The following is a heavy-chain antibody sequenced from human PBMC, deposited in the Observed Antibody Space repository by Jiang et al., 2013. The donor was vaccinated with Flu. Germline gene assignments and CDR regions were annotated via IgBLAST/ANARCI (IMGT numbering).Heavy chain of an antibody. CDR2: IYYSGST. D-gene: IGHD2-15*01. Sequence: GPGLVKPSETLSLTCTVSGGSISSSSYYWGWIRQPPGKGLEWIGSIYYSGSTYYNPSLKSRVTISVDTSENQFSLKLSSVTATDTAVYYCARQSEDIVVVVAANYYFDYWGQGTLVTVSS. J-gene: IGHJ4*02. CDR1: GGSISSSSYY. CDR3: ARQSEDIVVVVAANYYFDY. V-gene: IGHV4-39*01.